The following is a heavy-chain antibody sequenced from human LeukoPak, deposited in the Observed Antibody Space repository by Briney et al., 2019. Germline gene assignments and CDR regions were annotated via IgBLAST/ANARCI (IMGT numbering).Heavy chain of an antibody. J-gene: IGHJ4*02. V-gene: IGHV3-43*01. CDR1: GFAFYGYT. Sequence: GGSLRLSCAASGFAFYGYTMHWVRPIPGKGLEGISLITCDGGATCYVGSVKGRFTIARDNSKTSVYLQMNSLTTEDTAFYYCAKDKNSTTLDYWGQGTLVTVSS. CDR3: AKDKNSTTLDY. CDR2: ITCDGGAT. D-gene: IGHD2/OR15-2a*01.